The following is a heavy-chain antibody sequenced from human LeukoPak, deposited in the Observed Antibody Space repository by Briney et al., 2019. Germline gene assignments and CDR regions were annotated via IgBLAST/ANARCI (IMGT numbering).Heavy chain of an antibody. D-gene: IGHD3-10*01. V-gene: IGHV4-59*01. J-gene: IGHJ5*02. Sequence: SETLSLTCTVSGGSISSYYWSWIRQTPGKGLEWIGYIYYSGSTNYNPSLKSRVTISVDTSKNQFSLKLSSVTAADTAVYYCARDLVRGVRGWFDPWGQGTLVTVSS. CDR1: GGSISSYY. CDR3: ARDLVRGVRGWFDP. CDR2: IYYSGST.